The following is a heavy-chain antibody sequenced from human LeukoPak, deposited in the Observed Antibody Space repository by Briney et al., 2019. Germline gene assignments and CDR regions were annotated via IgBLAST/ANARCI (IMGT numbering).Heavy chain of an antibody. J-gene: IGHJ4*02. D-gene: IGHD3-10*01. CDR3: STGIMVQGVLLNP. CDR2: IKRKTDDGTT. V-gene: IGHV3-15*01. CDR1: GFIFTNAW. Sequence: PGRSLRPSRAADGFIFTNAWMSCVRQAPGKGLEWLGRIKRKTDDGTTDYAAPVKGRFTISRDDSKNTLVLQMNRLKTEDTAVYYCSTGIMVQGVLLNPWGQGTLVTVSS.